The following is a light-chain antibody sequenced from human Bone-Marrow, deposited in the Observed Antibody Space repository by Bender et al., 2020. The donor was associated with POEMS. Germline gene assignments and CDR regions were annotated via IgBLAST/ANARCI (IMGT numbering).Light chain of an antibody. CDR1: SSDVGDSDY. V-gene: IGLV2-14*01. CDR3: SSYTSSNTLL. Sequence: QSALTQPASVSGSPGQSIAISCTGTSSDVGDSDYVSWHQQHPGKAPKLILYDVSDRPSGVSTRFSGSKSGNTASLTISGLQAEDEADYYCSSYTSSNTLLFGGGTKVTVL. J-gene: IGLJ3*02. CDR2: DVS.